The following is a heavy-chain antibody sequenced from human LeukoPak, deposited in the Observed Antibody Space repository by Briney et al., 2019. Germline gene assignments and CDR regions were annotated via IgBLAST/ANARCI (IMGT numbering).Heavy chain of an antibody. CDR1: GFTFNRCW. CDR2: INPDGRDT. V-gene: IGHV3-7*01. J-gene: IGHJ1*01. CDR3: TSWGDTTAEYFQR. D-gene: IGHD2-21*02. Sequence: GGSLRLSCVVSGFTFNRCWMNWVRQAPGKGLEWVAHINPDGRDTYYVDSVKGRFTISRDNAQNSMYLQMNCLRVEDTAVYYCTSWGDTTAEYFQRWGQGTLVTVSS.